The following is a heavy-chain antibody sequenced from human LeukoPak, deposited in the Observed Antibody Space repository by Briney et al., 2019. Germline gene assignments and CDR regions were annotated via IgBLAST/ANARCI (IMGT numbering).Heavy chain of an antibody. J-gene: IGHJ4*02. CDR3: ARETRSMVMFDY. D-gene: IGHD2-8*01. Sequence: ASVEVSCKASGYTFTSYGISWVRQAPGQGLEWMGWISAYNGNTNYAQKLQGRVTMTTDTSTSTAYMELRSLRSDDTAVYYCARETRSMVMFDYWGQGTLVTVSS. CDR1: GYTFTSYG. CDR2: ISAYNGNT. V-gene: IGHV1-18*01.